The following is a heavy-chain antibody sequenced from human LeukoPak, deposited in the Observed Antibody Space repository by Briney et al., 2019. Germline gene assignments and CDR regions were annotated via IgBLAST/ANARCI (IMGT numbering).Heavy chain of an antibody. J-gene: IGHJ4*02. V-gene: IGHV2-5*01. CDR3: APLPTFARSSWFDY. CDR2: IYCNYDK. D-gene: IGHD6-13*01. CDR1: GFSLSTIGGG. Sequence: SGPTLVKPTQTLTLTCTFSGFSLSTIGGGVGWIRQPPGKALEWLALIYCNYDKRYSPSLKSRLTITKDTSKNPVVLTMTNMDPVDTATYYCAPLPTFARSSWFDYWGQGTLVTVSS.